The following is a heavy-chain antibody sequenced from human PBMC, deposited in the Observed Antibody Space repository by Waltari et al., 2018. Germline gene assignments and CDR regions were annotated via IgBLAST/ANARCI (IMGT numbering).Heavy chain of an antibody. Sequence: QLQLQESGPGLVKPSETLSLTCTVSGGSISRSSYYLGWIRQPPGKGLEWIGSIYYSGSTYYNPSLKSRVTISVDTSKNQFSLKLSSVTAADTAVYYCAGVGATVEGAFDIWGQGTMVTVSS. CDR1: GGSISRSSYY. CDR2: IYYSGST. D-gene: IGHD1-26*01. V-gene: IGHV4-39*07. J-gene: IGHJ3*02. CDR3: AGVGATVEGAFDI.